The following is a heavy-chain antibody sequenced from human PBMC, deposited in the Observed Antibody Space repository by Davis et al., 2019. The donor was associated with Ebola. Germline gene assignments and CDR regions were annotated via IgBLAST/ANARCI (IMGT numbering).Heavy chain of an antibody. J-gene: IGHJ4*02. CDR1: GGSISSSSYY. V-gene: IGHV4-61*05. CDR3: ARHERGRDY. Sequence: MPSETLSLTCTVSGGSISSSSYYWSWIRQPPGKGLEWFGYIYYSGSTNYNPSLKSRVTISVDTSKNQFSLKLSSVTAADTAVYYCARHERGRDYWGQGTLVTVSS. CDR2: IYYSGST.